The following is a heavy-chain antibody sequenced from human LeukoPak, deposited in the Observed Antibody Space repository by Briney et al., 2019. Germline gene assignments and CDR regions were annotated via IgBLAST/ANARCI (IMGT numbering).Heavy chain of an antibody. CDR1: GLTFSSYA. CDR3: AKGPPGYCSGGSCYSYDY. CDR2: ISGSGGST. J-gene: IGHJ4*02. Sequence: PGGSPRLSCAASGLTFSSYAMSWVRQAPGKGLEWVSAISGSGGSTYYADSVKGRFTISRDNSKNTLYLQMNSLRAEDTAVYYCAKGPPGYCSGGSCYSYDYWGQGTLVTVSS. V-gene: IGHV3-23*01. D-gene: IGHD2-15*01.